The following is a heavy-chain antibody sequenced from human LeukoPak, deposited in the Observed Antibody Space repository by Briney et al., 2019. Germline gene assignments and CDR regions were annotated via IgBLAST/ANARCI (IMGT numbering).Heavy chain of an antibody. CDR3: ARVRGIAAAVRRYYYGMDV. Sequence: SETLSLTCGVSGGSITTTNYWSWVRQPPGQGLEWIGEISLSGHTNYNPSLRSRVTISVDTSKNQFSLKLSSATAADTAVYYCARVRGIAAAVRRYYYGMDVWGQGTTVTVSS. J-gene: IGHJ6*02. CDR1: GGSITTTNY. V-gene: IGHV4-4*02. D-gene: IGHD6-13*01. CDR2: ISLSGHT.